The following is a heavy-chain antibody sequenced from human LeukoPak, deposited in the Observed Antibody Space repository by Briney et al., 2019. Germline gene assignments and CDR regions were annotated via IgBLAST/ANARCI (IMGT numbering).Heavy chain of an antibody. CDR2: INHSGST. D-gene: IGHD3-9*01. J-gene: IGHJ6*03. Sequence: TSETLSLTCAVYGGSFSGYYWGWIRQPPGKGLEWIGEINHSGSTNYNPSLTSRVTISVDTSKNQFSLKLSSVTAADTAVYYCARAAEIKYYDILTGYYTGTDYYYYMDVWGKGTTVTISS. V-gene: IGHV4-34*01. CDR3: ARAAEIKYYDILTGYYTGTDYYYYMDV. CDR1: GGSFSGYY.